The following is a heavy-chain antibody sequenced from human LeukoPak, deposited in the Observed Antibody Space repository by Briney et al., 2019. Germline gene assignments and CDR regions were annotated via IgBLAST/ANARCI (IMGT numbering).Heavy chain of an antibody. CDR3: ARGIGSY. Sequence: PSETLSLTCAVYGGSFSGYYWSWIRQPPGKGLEWIGEINHSGSTNYNPSLKSRVTISVDTSKNQFSLKLSSVTAADTAVYYCARGIGSYWGQGTLVTVPS. V-gene: IGHV4-34*01. CDR1: GGSFSGYY. J-gene: IGHJ4*02. CDR2: INHSGST. D-gene: IGHD1-14*01.